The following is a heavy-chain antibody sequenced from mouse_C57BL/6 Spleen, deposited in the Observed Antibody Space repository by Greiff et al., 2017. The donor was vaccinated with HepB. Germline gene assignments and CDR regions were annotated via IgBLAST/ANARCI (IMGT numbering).Heavy chain of an antibody. CDR2: IYPGDGDT. CDR1: GYAFSSYW. V-gene: IGHV1-80*01. CDR3: ARGGLGAMDY. J-gene: IGHJ4*01. D-gene: IGHD4-1*01. Sequence: VKLQESGAELVKPGASVKISCKASGYAFSSYWMNWVKQRPGKGLEWIGQIYPGDGDTNYNGKFKGKATLTADKSSSTAYMQLSSLTSEDSAVYFCARGGLGAMDYWGQGTSVTVSS.